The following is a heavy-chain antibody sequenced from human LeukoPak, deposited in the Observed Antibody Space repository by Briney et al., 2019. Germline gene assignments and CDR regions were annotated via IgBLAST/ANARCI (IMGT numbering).Heavy chain of an antibody. D-gene: IGHD3-22*01. Sequence: SVKVSCKASGGTFSSYAISWVRQAPGQGLEWMGGIIPIFGTANYAQKFQGRVTIAAAESTSTAYMELSSLRSEDTAVYYCARDPSDSFPTSNWFDPWGQGTLVTVSS. CDR1: GGTFSSYA. V-gene: IGHV1-69*13. CDR2: IIPIFGTA. J-gene: IGHJ5*02. CDR3: ARDPSDSFPTSNWFDP.